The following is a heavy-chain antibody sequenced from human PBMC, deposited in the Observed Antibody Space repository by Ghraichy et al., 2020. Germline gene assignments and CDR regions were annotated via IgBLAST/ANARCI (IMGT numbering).Heavy chain of an antibody. D-gene: IGHD4-17*01. J-gene: IGHJ4*02. CDR3: ARGGGSVTPKSPRDY. CDR1: GGSFSGYY. Sequence: SETLSLTCAVYGGSFSGYYWSWICQPPGKGLEWIGEINHSGSTNYNPSLKSRVTISVDTSKNQFSLKLSSVTAADTAVYYCARGGGSVTPKSPRDYWGQGTLVTVSS. V-gene: IGHV4-34*01. CDR2: INHSGST.